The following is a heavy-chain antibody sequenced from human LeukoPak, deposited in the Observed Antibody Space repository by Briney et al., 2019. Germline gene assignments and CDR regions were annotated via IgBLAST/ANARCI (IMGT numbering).Heavy chain of an antibody. Sequence: GGSLRLSCAASGFTFSSYAMSWVRQAPGKGLEWVSAISGSGGSTYYEESVKGRFTISRDNSKNTLYLQMNSLRAEDTAVYYCAKGYSYGYLGAFDIWGQGTMVTVSS. J-gene: IGHJ3*02. CDR3: AKGYSYGYLGAFDI. CDR1: GFTFSSYA. CDR2: ISGSGGST. V-gene: IGHV3-23*01. D-gene: IGHD5-18*01.